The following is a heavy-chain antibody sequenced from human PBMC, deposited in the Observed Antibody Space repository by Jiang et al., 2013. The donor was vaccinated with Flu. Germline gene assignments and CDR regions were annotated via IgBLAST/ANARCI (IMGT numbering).Heavy chain of an antibody. D-gene: IGHD5-24*01. Sequence: VQLVESGGGVVQPGRSLRLSCAASGFTFSSYAMHWVRQAPGKGLEWVAVISYDGSNKYYADSVKGRFTISRDNSKNTLYLQMNSLRAEDTAVYYCARGTVRWLQSGAFDYWGQGTLVTVSS. CDR1: GFTFSSYA. CDR3: ARGTVRWLQSGAFDY. J-gene: IGHJ4*02. V-gene: IGHV3-30-3*01. CDR2: ISYDGSNK.